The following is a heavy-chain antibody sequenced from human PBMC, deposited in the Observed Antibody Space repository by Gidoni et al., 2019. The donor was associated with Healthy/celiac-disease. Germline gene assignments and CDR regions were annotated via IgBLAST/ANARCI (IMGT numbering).Heavy chain of an antibody. V-gene: IGHV3-66*01. CDR2: MCCRGGRK. J-gene: IGHJ4*02. Sequence: AAGGGEAETGGSLRRTGPAPAPPFTSYDLSWERKGRGEGRGGGRGMCCRGGRKTNTISRDNSKNTLYLQMNSLRAEDTAVYYCATAGGTGTIHPGDYWGQGTLVTVSS. D-gene: IGHD1-1*01. CDR3: ATAGGTGTIHPGDY. CDR1: APPFTSYD.